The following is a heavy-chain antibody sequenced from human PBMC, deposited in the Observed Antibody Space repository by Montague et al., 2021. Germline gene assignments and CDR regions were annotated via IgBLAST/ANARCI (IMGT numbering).Heavy chain of an antibody. V-gene: IGHV4-39*01. Sequence: SETLSLTCTVSGGSISSNSYWWAWIRQPPGKGLEYVGTTFNTGSSYYSPSLKSRVTISVDTSKNQFSLRLSAVTAADTAVYYCARSLYCIGGSCYSGFDPGGQGPLVTGSS. D-gene: IGHD2-15*01. CDR3: ARSLYCIGGSCYSGFDP. CDR1: GGSISSNSYW. J-gene: IGHJ5*02. CDR2: TFNTGSS.